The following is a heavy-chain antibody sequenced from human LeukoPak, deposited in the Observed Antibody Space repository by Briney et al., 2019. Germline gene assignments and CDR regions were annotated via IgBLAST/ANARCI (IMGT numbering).Heavy chain of an antibody. Sequence: SETLSLTCTVSGGSISSYYWSWIRQPPGKGLEWIGYIYYSGSTNYNPSLKSRVTISVDTSKNQFSLKLSSVTAADTAVYYCARGIGYCSGGSCSPFDYWGQGTLVTVSS. CDR1: GGSISSYY. V-gene: IGHV4-59*01. CDR2: IYYSGST. J-gene: IGHJ4*02. D-gene: IGHD2-15*01. CDR3: ARGIGYCSGGSCSPFDY.